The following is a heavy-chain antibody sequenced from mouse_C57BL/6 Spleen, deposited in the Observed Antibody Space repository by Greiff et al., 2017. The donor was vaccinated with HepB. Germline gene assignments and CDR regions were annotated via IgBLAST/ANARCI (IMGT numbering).Heavy chain of an antibody. CDR3: ANWDDAMDY. CDR2: INPSSGYT. Sequence: QVQLQQSGAELAKPGASVTLSCKASGYTFTSYWMHWVKQRPGQGLEWIGYINPSSGYTKYNQKFKDKATLTADKSSSTAYMQLSSLTYEDAAVYYCANWDDAMDYWGQGTSVTVSS. D-gene: IGHD4-1*01. V-gene: IGHV1-7*01. J-gene: IGHJ4*01. CDR1: GYTFTSYW.